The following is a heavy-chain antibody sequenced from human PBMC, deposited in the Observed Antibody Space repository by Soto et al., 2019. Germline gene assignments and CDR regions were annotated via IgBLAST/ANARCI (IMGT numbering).Heavy chain of an antibody. CDR2: IIPIFGTA. V-gene: IGHV1-69*13. Sequence: SVKVSCKASGGTFSSYASSWVRQAPGQGLEWMGGIIPIFGTANYAQKFQGRVTITADESTSTAYMELSSLRSEDTSVYYCARVVRATTMYYFDYGGQEPLVTVSS. CDR1: GGTFSSYA. J-gene: IGHJ4*02. D-gene: IGHD1-1*01. CDR3: ARVVRATTMYYFDY.